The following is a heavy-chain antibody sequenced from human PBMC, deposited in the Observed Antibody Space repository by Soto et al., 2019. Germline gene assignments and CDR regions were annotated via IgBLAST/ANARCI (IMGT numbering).Heavy chain of an antibody. Sequence: GVTLRLSCAASGFTFSSSAMSWVRPAPGKGLEWVSAISGSGGSTYYADSVKGRFTISRDNSKNTLYLQMNSLRAEDTAVYYCAKDGSAPYYCVPDYWGQGSLVTVSS. V-gene: IGHV3-23*01. CDR2: ISGSGGST. D-gene: IGHD3-10*02. CDR1: GFTFSSSA. CDR3: AKDGSAPYYCVPDY. J-gene: IGHJ4*02.